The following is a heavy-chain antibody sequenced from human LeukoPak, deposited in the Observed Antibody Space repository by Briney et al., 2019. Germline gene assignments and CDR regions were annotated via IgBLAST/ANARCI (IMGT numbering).Heavy chain of an antibody. Sequence: GGSLRLSCAASGFTFSSYAMSWVRQVPGKGLEWVSAISGSGGSTYYADSVKGRFTISRDNSKNTLYLQMNSLRAEDTAVYYCAKTCIAAAGILDGMDVWGQGTTVTVSS. CDR2: ISGSGGST. D-gene: IGHD6-13*01. CDR1: GFTFSSYA. V-gene: IGHV3-23*01. J-gene: IGHJ6*02. CDR3: AKTCIAAAGILDGMDV.